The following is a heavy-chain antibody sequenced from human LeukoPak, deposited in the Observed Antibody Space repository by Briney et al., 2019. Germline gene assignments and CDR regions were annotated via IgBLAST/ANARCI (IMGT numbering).Heavy chain of an antibody. CDR1: SGSISRGDYY. CDR3: ARVGKYCGGDCYSVKY. D-gene: IGHD2-21*01. J-gene: IGHJ4*02. Sequence: SQALSLTCTVSSGSISRGDYYWSWIRQPPGKGLEWIGYIYYSGSTYYNPSLKSRVTISVDTSKNQCSLNLRSVTAADTAVYYCARVGKYCGGDCYSVKYWGQGTLVTVSS. CDR2: IYYSGST. V-gene: IGHV4-30-4*08.